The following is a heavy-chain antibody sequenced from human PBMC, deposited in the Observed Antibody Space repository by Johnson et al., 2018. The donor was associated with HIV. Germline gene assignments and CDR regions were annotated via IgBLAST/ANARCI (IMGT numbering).Heavy chain of an antibody. CDR3: ARARDWNYGDI. J-gene: IGHJ3*02. V-gene: IGHV3-30*03. D-gene: IGHD1-7*01. CDR2: ISYDGSNK. Sequence: QVQLVESGGGVVQPGGSLRLSCAASPFTFSSYAIHWVRQAPGKGLAWVAFISYDGSNKHYADSVKGRFTISRDNSKNTVYLETNSLRPEDTVVYYCARARDWNYGDIWGQGTMVTVSS. CDR1: PFTFSSYA.